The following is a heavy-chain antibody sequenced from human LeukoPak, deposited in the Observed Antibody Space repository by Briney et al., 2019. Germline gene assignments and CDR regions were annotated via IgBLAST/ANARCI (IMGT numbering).Heavy chain of an antibody. CDR2: SSSSSRYI. Sequence: PGGSLRLSCAASEFTFDNYYMNWVRQAPGKGLEWVSSSSSSSRYIYYADSVKGRFTISRDNAKNSLYLQMNSLRAEDTAVYYCARTYCAGDCYSWYAFDIWGQGTMVTVSS. CDR3: ARTYCAGDCYSWYAFDI. CDR1: EFTFDNYY. V-gene: IGHV3-21*01. D-gene: IGHD2-21*01. J-gene: IGHJ3*02.